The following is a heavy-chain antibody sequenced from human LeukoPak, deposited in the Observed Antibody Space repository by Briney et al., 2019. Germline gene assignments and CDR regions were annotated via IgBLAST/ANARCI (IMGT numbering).Heavy chain of an antibody. V-gene: IGHV3-49*04. J-gene: IGHJ4*02. D-gene: IGHD3-22*01. CDR2: IRSNRNGGTP. CDR1: GFSFGDHA. Sequence: GGSLRLSCTASGFSFGDHAMSWVRQAPGKGLEWVGFIRSNRNGGTPEYAASVKGRLRISRDDSRSIAYLQMNSLKIEDTAVYYCARETLIDYAFDYWGQGILVTVSS. CDR3: ARETLIDYAFDY.